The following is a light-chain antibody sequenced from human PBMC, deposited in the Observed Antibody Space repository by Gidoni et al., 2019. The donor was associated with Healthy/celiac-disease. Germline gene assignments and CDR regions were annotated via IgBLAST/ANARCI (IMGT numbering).Light chain of an antibody. CDR3: QQYNNWPRT. V-gene: IGKV3-15*01. CDR1: QSVSSN. J-gene: IGKJ2*01. Sequence: EIVMTQSPATLSVSPGERATLSCRASQSVSSNLACYQPKPGQAPRLLICGASTRATGIPARFSGSGSGTEFTLTISSLQSEDFAVYYCQQYNNWPRTFGQGTKLEIK. CDR2: GAS.